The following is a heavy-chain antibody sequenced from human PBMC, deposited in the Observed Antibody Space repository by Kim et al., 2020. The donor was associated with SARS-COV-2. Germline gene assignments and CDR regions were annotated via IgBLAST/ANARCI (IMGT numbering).Heavy chain of an antibody. V-gene: IGHV3-48*02. J-gene: IGHJ4*02. CDR3: TRGGADY. CDR2: ISSSSTI. CDR1: GFTFSSYS. Sequence: GGSLRLSCAASGFTFSSYSMNWVRQAPGKGLEWVSYISSSSTIYYADSVKGRFTISRDNAKNSLYLQMNSLRDEDTAVYYCTRGGADYWGQGTLVTVSS. D-gene: IGHD1-26*01.